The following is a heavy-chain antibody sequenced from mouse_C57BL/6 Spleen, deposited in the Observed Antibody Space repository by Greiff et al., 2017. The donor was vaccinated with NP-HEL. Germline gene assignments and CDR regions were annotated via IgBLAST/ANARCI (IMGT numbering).Heavy chain of an antibody. Sequence: EVKLQESGPELVKPGASVKIPCKASGYTFTDYNMDWVKQSHGKSLEWIGDINPNNGGTIYNQKFKGKATLTVDKSSSTAYMELRSLTSEDTAVYYCARYGYGNWNYFDYWGQGTTLTVSS. D-gene: IGHD2-10*02. J-gene: IGHJ2*01. CDR1: GYTFTDYN. CDR3: ARYGYGNWNYFDY. CDR2: INPNNGGT. V-gene: IGHV1-18*01.